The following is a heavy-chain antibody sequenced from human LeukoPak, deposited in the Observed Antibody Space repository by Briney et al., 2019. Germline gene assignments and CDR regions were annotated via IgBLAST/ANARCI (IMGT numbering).Heavy chain of an antibody. V-gene: IGHV3-23*01. CDR1: GFTFSSYS. Sequence: GGSLRLSCAASGFTFSSYSMNWVRQAPGKGQEWVSAISGSGGSTYYADSVKGRFTISRDNSKNTLYLQMNSLRAEDTAVYYCASSSTGTLYYYYGMDVWGQGTTVTVSS. CDR3: ASSSTGTLYYYYGMDV. D-gene: IGHD1-1*01. CDR2: ISGSGGST. J-gene: IGHJ6*02.